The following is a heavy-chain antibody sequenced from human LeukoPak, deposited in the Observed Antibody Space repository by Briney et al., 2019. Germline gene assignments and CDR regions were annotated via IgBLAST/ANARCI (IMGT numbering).Heavy chain of an antibody. J-gene: IGHJ3*02. Sequence: SGGSLRLSCAASGFTFSSYSMNWVRQAPGKGLEWVSSISSSSSYIYYADSVKGRFTISRDNAKNSLYLQMNSLRAEDTAVYYCARGYCSGGSCQRGAFDIWGQGTMVTVSS. V-gene: IGHV3-21*01. CDR2: ISSSSSYI. CDR3: ARGYCSGGSCQRGAFDI. D-gene: IGHD2-15*01. CDR1: GFTFSSYS.